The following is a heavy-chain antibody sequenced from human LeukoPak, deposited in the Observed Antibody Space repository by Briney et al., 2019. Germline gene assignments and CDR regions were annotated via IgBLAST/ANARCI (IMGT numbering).Heavy chain of an antibody. V-gene: IGHV3-9*01. J-gene: IGHJ4*02. Sequence: GGSLRLSCAASGFTFDDYAMHWVRHAPGKGLEWVSGISWYSGSIVYADSVKGRFTISRDNAKNSLYLQMNSLRAEDTALYYCAKSLRGFRGYSYVHFDYWGQGTLVTVSS. D-gene: IGHD5-18*01. CDR2: ISWYSGSI. CDR3: AKSLRGFRGYSYVHFDY. CDR1: GFTFDDYA.